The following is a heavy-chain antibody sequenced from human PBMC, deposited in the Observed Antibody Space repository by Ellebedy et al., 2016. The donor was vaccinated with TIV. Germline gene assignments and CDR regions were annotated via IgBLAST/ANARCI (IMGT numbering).Heavy chain of an antibody. V-gene: IGHV4-39*07. CDR3: ARAQITVTTRRFDP. D-gene: IGHD4-17*01. Sequence: MPSETLSLTCTVSGGSISSASFYWGWIRQRPGQGLEWIGGVYYSGSSFYNPSLKSRVTISVDTSKNQFSLQLSSVTAADTAVYYCARAQITVTTRRFDPWGQGTLVTVSS. CDR2: VYYSGSS. CDR1: GGSISSASFY. J-gene: IGHJ5*02.